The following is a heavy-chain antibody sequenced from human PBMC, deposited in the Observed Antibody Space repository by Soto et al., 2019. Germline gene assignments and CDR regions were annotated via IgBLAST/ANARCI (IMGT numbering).Heavy chain of an antibody. V-gene: IGHV3-23*01. Sequence: EVQLLESGGGLVQPGGSLRLSCAASGFTFSSYAMSWVRQAPGKGLEWVSTIIDSGGSTYYADSVMCRFTISRDNSNSTLYLQMKTLRAEDTAKYYCVKGMDRNTWYEFMDVWGQGTTVTVSS. CDR3: VKGMDRNTWYEFMDV. CDR1: GFTFSSYA. D-gene: IGHD2-15*01. J-gene: IGHJ6*02. CDR2: IIDSGGST.